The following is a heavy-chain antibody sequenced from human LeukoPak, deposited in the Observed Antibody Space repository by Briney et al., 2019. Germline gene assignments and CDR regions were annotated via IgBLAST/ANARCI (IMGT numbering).Heavy chain of an antibody. V-gene: IGHV3-74*01. D-gene: IGHD3-9*01. J-gene: IGHJ6*02. CDR3: ARDLMDYDVSTGLHHYYMDV. Sequence: GGSLRLSCAASGFTFSSYWMHWVRQDPRKGLVWVSRINGDGSNINYADSVRGRFTISRDNAKNTLYLQTNTLRVEDTAVYYCARDLMDYDVSTGLHHYYMDVWGQGTTVTVSS. CDR2: INGDGSNI. CDR1: GFTFSSYW.